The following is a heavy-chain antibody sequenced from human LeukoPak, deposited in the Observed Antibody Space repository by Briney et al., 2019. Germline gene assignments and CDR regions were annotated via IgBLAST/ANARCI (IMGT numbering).Heavy chain of an antibody. CDR1: GGSLSSHY. CDR2: IYYSGST. J-gene: IGHJ1*01. Sequence: SETLSLTCTVSGGSLSSHYWSWVRQPPGKGPEWIGYIYYSGSTNYNPSLKSRVTISVDTSKNQFSLKLSSVTAADTAVYYCARVGSGSYGPEYFQHWGQGTLVTVSS. V-gene: IGHV4-59*11. D-gene: IGHD3-10*01. CDR3: ARVGSGSYGPEYFQH.